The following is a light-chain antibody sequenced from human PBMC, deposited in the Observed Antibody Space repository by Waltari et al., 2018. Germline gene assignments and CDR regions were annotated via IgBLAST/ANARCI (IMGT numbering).Light chain of an antibody. CDR3: QQYFLTPT. CDR2: WAS. CDR1: QDISNY. V-gene: IGKV1-33*01. J-gene: IGKJ1*01. Sequence: DIQMTQSPSSLSASVGDRVTITCQASQDISNYLNWYQQKPGQPPKHLFYWASTRESGVPDRFSGGGSGTDFTLTISSLQAEDVAVYYCQQYFLTPTFGLGTRVEVK.